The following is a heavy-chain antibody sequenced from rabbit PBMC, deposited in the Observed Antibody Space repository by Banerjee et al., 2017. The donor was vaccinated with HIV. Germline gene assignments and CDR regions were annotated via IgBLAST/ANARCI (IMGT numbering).Heavy chain of an antibody. CDR1: GSDISSNA. V-gene: IGHV1S45*01. Sequence: QEQLVESGGGLVQPEGSLTLTCKASGSDISSNAMCWVRQAPGKGLELIACINSNTGNTVYASWAKGPFTISKTSSTTVTLQMTSLTAADTATYFCARDAGYAGSNLWGQGTLVTVS. D-gene: IGHD4-2*01. CDR2: INSNTGNT. J-gene: IGHJ4*01. CDR3: ARDAGYAGSNL.